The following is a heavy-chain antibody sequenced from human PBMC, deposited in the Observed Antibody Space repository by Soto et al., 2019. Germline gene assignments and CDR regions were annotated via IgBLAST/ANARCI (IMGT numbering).Heavy chain of an antibody. Sequence: GGSLRLSYAASEFNFRNYAMSRIRQDTGKGLEWVSAISGSGGSTYYADSVKGRFTIPRDNSKNTLYLQMNSLRAEDTAVYYCARDCGWLVSYDAFDIWGQGTMVTVSS. J-gene: IGHJ3*02. D-gene: IGHD6-19*01. CDR1: EFNFRNYA. CDR3: ARDCGWLVSYDAFDI. CDR2: ISGSGGST. V-gene: IGHV3-23*01.